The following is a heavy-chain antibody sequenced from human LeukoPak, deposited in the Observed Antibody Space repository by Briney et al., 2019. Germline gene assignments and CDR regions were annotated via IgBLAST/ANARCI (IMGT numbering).Heavy chain of an antibody. D-gene: IGHD6-6*01. CDR2: INTDGSYT. V-gene: IGHV3-74*01. J-gene: IGHJ4*02. CDR1: GFAFSSYW. CDR3: ASSEYAFQY. Sequence: GGSLRLSCAASGFAFSSYWMHWVRQAPGKGLVWVSRINTDGSYTSYADSVKGRFTISRDNAKNTLYLQMNSLRVEDTAIYYCASSEYAFQYWGQGALATVSS.